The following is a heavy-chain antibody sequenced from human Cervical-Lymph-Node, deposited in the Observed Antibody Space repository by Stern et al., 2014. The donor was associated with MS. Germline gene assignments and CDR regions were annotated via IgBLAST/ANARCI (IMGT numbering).Heavy chain of an antibody. D-gene: IGHD6-13*01. Sequence: QVQLQESGPGLVKPSGTLSLTCAVSGDSISGNNWWSWVRQSPGKGLEWIGEIYVSGSTNYNPSPESRAIMPVERSNNQFSLKLNSVTAADTAVYYCARRGGQRLVHFDYWGQGILVTVSS. CDR1: GDSISGNNW. J-gene: IGHJ4*02. CDR2: IYVSGST. CDR3: ARRGGQRLVHFDY. V-gene: IGHV4-4*02.